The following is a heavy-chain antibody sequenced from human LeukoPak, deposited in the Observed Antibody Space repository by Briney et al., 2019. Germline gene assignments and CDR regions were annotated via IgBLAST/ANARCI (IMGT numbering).Heavy chain of an antibody. D-gene: IGHD6-13*01. Sequence: KSSETLSLTCSVSGGSVRSSGYYWGWIRQPPEKGLEWIGTIYYSGNTYYNPSLKSRVTISVDTSKNQFSLNLNSATAADTAVYYCARQLGQQFVLGYYYYMDVWGKGTTVTVSS. CDR2: IYYSGNT. CDR1: GGSVRSSGYY. CDR3: ARQLGQQFVLGYYYYMDV. J-gene: IGHJ6*03. V-gene: IGHV4-39*01.